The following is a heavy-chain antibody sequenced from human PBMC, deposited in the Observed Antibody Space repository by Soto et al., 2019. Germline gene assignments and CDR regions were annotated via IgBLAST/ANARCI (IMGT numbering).Heavy chain of an antibody. CDR1: GFTFSNAW. J-gene: IGHJ4*02. Sequence: EVQLVESGGGLVKPGGSLRLSCAASGFTFSNAWMSWVRQAPGKGLEWVGRIKSKTDGGTTDYAAPVKGRFTISRDDSKNTLYLQMNSLKTEDTAVYYCTTGPGIAEAGTPDYWGQGTLVTVSS. CDR2: IKSKTDGGTT. D-gene: IGHD6-19*01. V-gene: IGHV3-15*01. CDR3: TTGPGIAEAGTPDY.